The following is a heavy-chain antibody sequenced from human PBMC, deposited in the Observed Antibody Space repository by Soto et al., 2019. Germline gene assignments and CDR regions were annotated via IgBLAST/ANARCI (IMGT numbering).Heavy chain of an antibody. Sequence: QVQLVQSGAEVKKPGSSVKVSCKASGGTFSSYAISWVRQAPGQGLEWMGGIIPIFGTANYAQKFQGRVTITADESTSTAYMELSSLRSEVTAVYYCARSTPRPPYYYYYGMDVWGQGTTVTVSS. CDR3: ARSTPRPPYYYYYGMDV. CDR2: IIPIFGTA. CDR1: GGTFSSYA. V-gene: IGHV1-69*01. J-gene: IGHJ6*02.